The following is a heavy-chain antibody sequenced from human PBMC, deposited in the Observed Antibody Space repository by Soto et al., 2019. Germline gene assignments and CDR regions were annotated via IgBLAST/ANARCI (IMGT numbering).Heavy chain of an antibody. CDR2: VDTANANT. CDR3: ARELNTDPTAYYSFAY. Sequence: QVQLVQSGPEVTMPGASVKVSCKTSGYTFTAYGLAWLRQAPGQRPEWLGWVDTANANTNYAEKFQGRVTMTSDRSTTTTSMELRSLRSDDTAVYYCARELNTDPTAYYSFAYWGQGTLVTVSS. CDR1: GYTFTAYG. J-gene: IGHJ4*02. D-gene: IGHD3-9*01. V-gene: IGHV1-18*01.